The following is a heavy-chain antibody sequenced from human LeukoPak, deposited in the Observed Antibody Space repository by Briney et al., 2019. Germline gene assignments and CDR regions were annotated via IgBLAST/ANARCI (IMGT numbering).Heavy chain of an antibody. CDR2: IKRIRDGGAT. V-gene: IGHV3-15*01. Sequence: PGGSLRLSCGASGFTFKNAWMIWVRKAPGKGPEWVDRIKRIRDGGATVYAATVKGRFTISRDDSKDPVSLQMSSLRTDESGVYYCTTALNFVILTCLYQPIAAFDVWGQGTLVTVSS. J-gene: IGHJ3*01. CDR3: TTALNFVILTCLYQPIAAFDV. D-gene: IGHD3-9*01. CDR1: GFTFKNAW.